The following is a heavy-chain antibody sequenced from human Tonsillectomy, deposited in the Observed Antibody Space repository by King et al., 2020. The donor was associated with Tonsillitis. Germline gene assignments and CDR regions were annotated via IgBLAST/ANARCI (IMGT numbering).Heavy chain of an antibody. Sequence: VQLVESGGGVVQPGRSLRLSCAASGFTFSSYGMHWVRQAPGKGLEWVAVIWYDGSNKYYADSVKGRFTISRDNSKNTLYLQMNSLRAEDTAVYYCARPRITMIDAFDIWGQGTMVTVSS. D-gene: IGHD3-22*01. CDR2: IWYDGSNK. V-gene: IGHV3-33*08. J-gene: IGHJ3*02. CDR1: GFTFSSYG. CDR3: ARPRITMIDAFDI.